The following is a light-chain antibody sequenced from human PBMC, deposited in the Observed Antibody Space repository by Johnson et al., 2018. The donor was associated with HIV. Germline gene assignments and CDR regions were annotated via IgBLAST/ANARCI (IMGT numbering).Light chain of an antibody. CDR3: GTWDSSRSSGLYV. CDR2: ENN. Sequence: QSVLTQSPSVSAAPGQRVTISCSGSSSNIGDNYVSWYQQLPGTAPKLLIYENNKRPSGIPDRFSGSKSGTSATLGIIGLQTGDEADYYCGTWDSSRSSGLYVFGTGTEVTVL. J-gene: IGLJ1*01. V-gene: IGLV1-51*02. CDR1: SSNIGDNY.